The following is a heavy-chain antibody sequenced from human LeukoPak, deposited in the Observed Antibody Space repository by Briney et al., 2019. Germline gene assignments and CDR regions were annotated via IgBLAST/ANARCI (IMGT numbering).Heavy chain of an antibody. CDR1: GFTFSDYY. J-gene: IGHJ2*01. D-gene: IGHD2-15*01. Sequence: PGGSLRLSCAASGFTFSDYYMSWIRQAPGKGLEWVSYISSSGSTIYYADSVRGRFTISRDNAKNSLYLQMNSLRAEDTAVYYCARLVVVAATSGWLDWNWYFDLWGRGTLVTVSS. CDR2: ISSSGSTI. CDR3: ARLVVVAATSGWLDWNWYFDL. V-gene: IGHV3-11*04.